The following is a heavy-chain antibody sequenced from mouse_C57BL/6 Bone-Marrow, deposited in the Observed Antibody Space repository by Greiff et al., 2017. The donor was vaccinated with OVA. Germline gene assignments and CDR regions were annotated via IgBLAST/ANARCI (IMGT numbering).Heavy chain of an antibody. CDR1: GFTIKDDY. CDR3: TTWGAWFSY. V-gene: IGHV14-4*01. Sequence: VQLQQSGAELVRPGASVKLSCTASGFTIKDDYMHWVKQRPEQGLEWIGWIDPENGDTEYASKFQGKATITADTSSNTAYLQLSSLTSDDTAVYYCTTWGAWFSYWGQGTLVTVSA. J-gene: IGHJ3*01. CDR2: IDPENGDT.